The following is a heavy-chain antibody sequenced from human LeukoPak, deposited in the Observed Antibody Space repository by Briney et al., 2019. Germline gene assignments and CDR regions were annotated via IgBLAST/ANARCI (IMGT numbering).Heavy chain of an antibody. CDR2: INQHGGDK. Sequence: GGSLRLSCAASGFTFSTYWMSWVRQAPGKGLEWVANINQHGGDKNYLDSVKGRFIISRDNAQNSLYLQMNSLRAEDTAVYYCASVPLRGDAFDIWGQGTMVTVSS. CDR3: ASVPLRGDAFDI. V-gene: IGHV3-7*01. CDR1: GFTFSTYW. D-gene: IGHD3-16*01. J-gene: IGHJ3*02.